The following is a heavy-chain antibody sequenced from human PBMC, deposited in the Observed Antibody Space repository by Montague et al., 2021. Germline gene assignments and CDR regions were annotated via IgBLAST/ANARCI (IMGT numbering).Heavy chain of an antibody. CDR3: ARDQGQGYCGGDCYVGLDY. D-gene: IGHD2-21*01. J-gene: IGHJ4*02. CDR2: IKQDGSEK. V-gene: IGHV3-7*01. CDR1: GFTFSNYW. Sequence: SLRLSCAASGFTFSNYWMSWVRQAPGKGLEWVPNIKQDGSEKHYVDSVKGRFTISRDNAKNSLYLQMNSLRAEDTAVYFCARDQGQGYCGGDCYVGLDYWGQGTLVTVSS.